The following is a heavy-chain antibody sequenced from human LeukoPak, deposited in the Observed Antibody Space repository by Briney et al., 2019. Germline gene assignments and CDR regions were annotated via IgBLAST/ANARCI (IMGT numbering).Heavy chain of an antibody. D-gene: IGHD2-21*01. Sequence: GGSLRLSCAASGFTFSNYAMSWVRQAPRMGLEWVSVIGGSGGYIYYADSVKGRFTISRDNSRNTLYLQMHSLRAEDAAVYYCARLNYFDYWGQGTLVPVSS. CDR1: GFTFSNYA. J-gene: IGHJ4*02. CDR3: ARLNYFDY. CDR2: IGGSGGYI. V-gene: IGHV3-23*01.